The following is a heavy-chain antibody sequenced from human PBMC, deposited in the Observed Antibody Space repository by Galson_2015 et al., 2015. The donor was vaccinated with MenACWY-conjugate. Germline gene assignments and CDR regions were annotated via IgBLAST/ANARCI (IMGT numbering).Heavy chain of an antibody. CDR2: VDPSDSYT. Sequence: QSGAEVKKPGESLRISCRTSGYSFTTFWIAWVRQTPGKGLEWLGRVDPSDSYTDYNPSFQGHVTVYADRSSTTAYLQWNNLKASDSAIYYCTRLGFSASRSYSISDYWGQGTLVTVSS. CDR3: TRLGFSASRSYSISDY. V-gene: IGHV5-10-1*01. D-gene: IGHD3-10*01. J-gene: IGHJ4*02. CDR1: GYSFTTFW.